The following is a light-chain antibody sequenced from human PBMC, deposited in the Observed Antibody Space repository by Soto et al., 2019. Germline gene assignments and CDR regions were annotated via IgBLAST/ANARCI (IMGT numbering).Light chain of an antibody. J-gene: IGKJ4*01. V-gene: IGKV4-1*01. CDR1: QSVLYDSNNKNY. CDR3: QQYYSTPLT. Sequence: DIVMTHSPDSLAVSLGERATINCKSSQSVLYDSNNKNYLAWYQQKPGQPPKLLIYWASTRESGVPDRFSGTGSGTDFTLTISSLQAEDVAVYYCQQYYSTPLTFGGGTKVDIK. CDR2: WAS.